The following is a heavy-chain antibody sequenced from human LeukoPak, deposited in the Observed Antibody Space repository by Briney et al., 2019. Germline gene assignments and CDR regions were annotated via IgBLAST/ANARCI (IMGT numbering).Heavy chain of an antibody. CDR2: IYTNGTT. Sequence: PGGSLRLSCAASGFSVIRNYMNWVRQAPGKGLEWVSVIYTNGTTYYADSVKGRFTISRDDSKNTLSHQMNSLRAEDTAVYYCASRIWSGVDYWGQGTLVTVSS. V-gene: IGHV3-66*01. D-gene: IGHD3-10*01. CDR1: GFSVIRNY. CDR3: ASRIWSGVDY. J-gene: IGHJ4*02.